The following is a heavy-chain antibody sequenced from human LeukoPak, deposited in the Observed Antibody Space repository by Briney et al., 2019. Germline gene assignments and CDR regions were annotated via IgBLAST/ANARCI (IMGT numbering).Heavy chain of an antibody. Sequence: GGSLRLSCAASGFTFSSYAMSWVRQAPGKGLEWVSSISSSSSYIYYADSVKGRFTISRDNAKNSLYLQMNSLRAEDTAVYYCARRGGYGDYKFDYWGQGTLVTVSS. D-gene: IGHD4-17*01. CDR1: GFTFSSYA. CDR2: ISSSSSYI. CDR3: ARRGGYGDYKFDY. J-gene: IGHJ4*02. V-gene: IGHV3-21*01.